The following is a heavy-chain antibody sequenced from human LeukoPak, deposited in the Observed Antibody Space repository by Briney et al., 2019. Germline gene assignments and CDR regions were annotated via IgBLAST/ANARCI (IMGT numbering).Heavy chain of an antibody. CDR1: GFTFSSYG. J-gene: IGHJ4*02. V-gene: IGHV3-30*02. CDR3: AKGLGFFPRFYDFDY. CDR2: IRYDGSNK. Sequence: PGGSLRLSCAASGFTFSSYGMHWVRQAPGKGLEWVAFIRYDGSNKYYADSVKGRFTISRDNSKNTLYLQMNSLRAVDTAVYYCAKGLGFFPRFYDFDYWGQGTLVTVSS. D-gene: IGHD3-3*01.